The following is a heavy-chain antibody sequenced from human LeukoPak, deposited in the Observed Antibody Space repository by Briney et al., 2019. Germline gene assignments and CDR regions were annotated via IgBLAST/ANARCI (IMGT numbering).Heavy chain of an antibody. Sequence: GESLKISCKGSGYTFTSYWIGWVRQMPGEGLEWMGIIYPGDSDTRYSPSFQGQVTISADKSISTAYLQWSSLKASDTAMYYCARGVCSGGSCHSWGRGAFDIWGQGTMVTVSS. CDR3: ARGVCSGGSCHSWGRGAFDI. J-gene: IGHJ3*02. D-gene: IGHD2-15*01. V-gene: IGHV5-51*01. CDR1: GYTFTSYW. CDR2: IYPGDSDT.